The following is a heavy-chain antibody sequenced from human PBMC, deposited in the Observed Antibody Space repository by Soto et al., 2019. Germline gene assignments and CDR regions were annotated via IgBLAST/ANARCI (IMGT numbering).Heavy chain of an antibody. CDR3: ARDKGQRYYDNSGD. CDR2: IWYDGSNK. J-gene: IGHJ4*02. D-gene: IGHD3-22*01. V-gene: IGHV3-33*01. Sequence: QVQLVESGGGVVQPGRSLRLSCAASGFTFSTYGMHWVRQAPGKGLEWVALIWYDGSNKYYADSVKGRFTISRDNSKNTLYLQMNSLRAEDTAVYYCARDKGQRYYDNSGDWGQGTLVTVSS. CDR1: GFTFSTYG.